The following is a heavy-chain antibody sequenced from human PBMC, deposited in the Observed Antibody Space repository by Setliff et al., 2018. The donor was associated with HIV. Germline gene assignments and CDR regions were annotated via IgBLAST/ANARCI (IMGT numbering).Heavy chain of an antibody. CDR3: ARAPTVVTLLDY. CDR1: GTSFSDYY. J-gene: IGHJ4*02. Sequence: SETLSLTCAVYGTSFSDYYWSWIRQPAGKGLEWIGHIYTSGSSTYNPSLKSRVTISRDTSKNQFSLKLSSVTAADTAVYYCARAPTVVTLLDYWGQGTLVTVS. D-gene: IGHD4-17*01. CDR2: IYTSGSS. V-gene: IGHV4-59*10.